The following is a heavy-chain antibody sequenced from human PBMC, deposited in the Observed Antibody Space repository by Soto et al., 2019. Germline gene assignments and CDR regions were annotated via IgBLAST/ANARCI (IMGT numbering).Heavy chain of an antibody. CDR2: INHSGST. D-gene: IGHD3-10*01. CDR1: GGYFSGYY. CDR3: ARDKFPAMVRGVNVGFQH. J-gene: IGHJ1*01. V-gene: IGHV4-34*01. Sequence: QVQLQQWGAGLLKPSETLSLTCAVYGGYFSGYYWSWIRQPPGKGLEWIGEINHSGSTNYNPSLKSRVTISVDTSKNQFSLKLSSVTAADTAVYYCARDKFPAMVRGVNVGFQHWGQGTLVTVSS.